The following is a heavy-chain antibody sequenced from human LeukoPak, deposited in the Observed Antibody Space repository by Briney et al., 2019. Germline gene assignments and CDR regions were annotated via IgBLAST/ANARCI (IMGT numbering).Heavy chain of an antibody. Sequence: SETLSLICTVSGGSISGHYWTWIRKTPGKGLEWIGYVYSSGSYNYSPSLNSRVTISVDTSKNQFSLKLSSVTAADTAIYYCARAKYSGSHYYYYYMDVWGKGTTVTVSS. J-gene: IGHJ6*03. CDR2: VYSSGSY. V-gene: IGHV4-59*11. CDR1: GGSISGHY. D-gene: IGHD1-26*01. CDR3: ARAKYSGSHYYYYYMDV.